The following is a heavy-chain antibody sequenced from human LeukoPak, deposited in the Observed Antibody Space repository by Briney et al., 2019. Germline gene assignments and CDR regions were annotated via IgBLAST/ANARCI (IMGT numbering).Heavy chain of an antibody. CDR1: GFTFSSYW. V-gene: IGHV3-7*01. Sequence: GGSLRLSCAASGFTFSSYWMSWVRQAPGKGLEWVANIKQDGSEKYYVDSVKGRFTISRDNAKNSLYLQMNSLRAEDTAVYYCARNEYTIFGVVIRRRGYYGMDAWGQGTTVTVSS. CDR3: ARNEYTIFGVVIRRRGYYGMDA. J-gene: IGHJ6*02. CDR2: IKQDGSEK. D-gene: IGHD3-3*01.